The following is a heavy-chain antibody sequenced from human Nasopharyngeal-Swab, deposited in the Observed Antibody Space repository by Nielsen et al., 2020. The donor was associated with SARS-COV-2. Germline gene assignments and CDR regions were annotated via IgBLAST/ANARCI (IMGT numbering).Heavy chain of an antibody. CDR2: ISGSGRST. J-gene: IGHJ4*02. V-gene: IGHV3-23*01. CDR3: AKDEIDLRSRFDY. D-gene: IGHD4-17*01. CDR1: GFSFSHYA. Sequence: ETLSLTCAASGFSFSHYAMSWVRQAPGKGLEWVSGISGSGRSTYYADSVEGRFTISRDTSTNTLYLQRSSLRADDTAVYYCAKDEIDLRSRFDYWGQGTPVTVSS.